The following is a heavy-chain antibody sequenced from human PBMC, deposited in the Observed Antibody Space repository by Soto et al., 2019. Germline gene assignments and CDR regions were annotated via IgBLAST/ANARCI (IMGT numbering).Heavy chain of an antibody. V-gene: IGHV4-59*08. J-gene: IGHJ5*01. CDR1: GGSISSYY. Sequence: SETLSLTCTVSGGSISSYYWSWIRQPPGKGLEWIGYIYYSGSTNYNPSLKSRVTISVDTSKNQFSLKLSSVTAADTAVYYCARHPKGWFASWGQGTLVTVSS. CDR3: ARHPKGWFAS. CDR2: IYYSGST.